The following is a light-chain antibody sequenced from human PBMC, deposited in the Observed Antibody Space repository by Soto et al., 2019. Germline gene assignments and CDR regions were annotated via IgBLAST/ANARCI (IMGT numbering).Light chain of an antibody. Sequence: GYRVAITCRATQGYRSDLGWYQQKPGKAPKLLIYAASDLQAEVPARFSGSGSGTEFTLTISSLQSEDFAVYYCQQYHVLPIPFGQVTR. J-gene: IGKJ5*01. CDR2: AAS. CDR1: QGYRSD. CDR3: QQYHVLPIP. V-gene: IGKV1-6*01.